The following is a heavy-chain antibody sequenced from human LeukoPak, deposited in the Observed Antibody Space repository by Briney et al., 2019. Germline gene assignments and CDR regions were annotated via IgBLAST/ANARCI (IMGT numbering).Heavy chain of an antibody. D-gene: IGHD4/OR15-4a*01. CDR2: INPNSGGT. Sequence: ASVKVSCKASGYTFTGYYMHWVRQARGQGLEWMGWINPNSGGTNYAKKFQGRVTMTRDTSISTAYMELSRLRSDDTAVYYCARERCSDYGDYWGQGTLVTVSS. V-gene: IGHV1-2*02. CDR3: ARERCSDYGDY. J-gene: IGHJ4*02. CDR1: GYTFTGYY.